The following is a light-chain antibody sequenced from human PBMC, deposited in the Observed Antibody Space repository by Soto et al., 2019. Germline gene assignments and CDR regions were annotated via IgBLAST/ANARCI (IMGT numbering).Light chain of an antibody. CDR1: QSISSN. CDR2: GAS. Sequence: EIVMTHSPATLCVSPGERATLSCRASQSISSNLVWYQQKPGQAPRLLIYGASTRATGIPARFSGSGSGTEFTLTINSLQSEDFAVYYCQQYNNWVTFGGGTKVDIK. CDR3: QQYNNWVT. V-gene: IGKV3-15*01. J-gene: IGKJ4*01.